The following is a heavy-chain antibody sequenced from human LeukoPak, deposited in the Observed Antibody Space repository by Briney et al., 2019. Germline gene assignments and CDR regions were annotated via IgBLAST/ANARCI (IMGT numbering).Heavy chain of an antibody. CDR1: GYSISSDYY. J-gene: IGHJ4*02. V-gene: IGHV4-38-2*02. D-gene: IGHD3-3*01. Sequence: SETLSLTCTVSGYSISSDYYWGWIRQPPGKGLEWIGSLFHSGSTYYNPSLKSRVTISVDTSKNQFSLKLSSVTAADTAVYYCARGPDYDFWSGYYGGALDYWGQGTLVTVSS. CDR2: LFHSGST. CDR3: ARGPDYDFWSGYYGGALDY.